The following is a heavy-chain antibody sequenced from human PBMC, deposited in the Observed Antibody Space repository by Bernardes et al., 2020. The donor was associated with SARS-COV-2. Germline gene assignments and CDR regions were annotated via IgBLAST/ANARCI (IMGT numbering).Heavy chain of an antibody. CDR3: AKGSVVVVAATGFNDAFDI. CDR1: GITFDEYN. CDR2: IRWGGGRT. Sequence: GGGLRLSRAAAGITFDEYNMHWGRPTPGEGLEGVPLIRWGGGRTNYADSVKGRFTISRDNSKNSLYLQMNSLRTEDTALYYCAKGSVVVVAATGFNDAFDIWGQGTMVTVSS. D-gene: IGHD2-15*01. V-gene: IGHV3-43*01. J-gene: IGHJ3*02.